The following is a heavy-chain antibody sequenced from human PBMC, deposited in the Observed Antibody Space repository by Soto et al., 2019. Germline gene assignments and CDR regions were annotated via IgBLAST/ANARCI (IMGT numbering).Heavy chain of an antibody. V-gene: IGHV3-21*01. CDR3: ARGVLVSRKENLGSTIADQTNWFDP. CDR2: ISSSSSYI. CDR1: GFTFSSYS. D-gene: IGHD6-13*01. Sequence: GGSLRLSCAASGFTFSSYSMNWVRQAPGKGLEWVSSISSSSSYIYYADSVKGRFTISRDNAKNSLYLQMNSLRAEDTAVYYCARGVLVSRKENLGSTIADQTNWFDPWGQGTLVTVSS. J-gene: IGHJ5*02.